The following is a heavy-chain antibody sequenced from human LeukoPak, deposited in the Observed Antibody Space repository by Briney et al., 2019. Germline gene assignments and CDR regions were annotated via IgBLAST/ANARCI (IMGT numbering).Heavy chain of an antibody. CDR2: MYYSGST. D-gene: IGHD3-10*01. J-gene: IGHJ4*02. CDR3: ARRPMGSGAPFDF. V-gene: IGHV4-39*01. CDR1: GGSISSRSYY. Sequence: SETLSLTCRVSGGSISSRSYYWGWIRQPPGKGLEWIGSMYYSGSTSYNPSLKSRLTISGDTSKNQFSLKLPSVTAADTAVYYCARRPMGSGAPFDFWGQGTLVTVSS.